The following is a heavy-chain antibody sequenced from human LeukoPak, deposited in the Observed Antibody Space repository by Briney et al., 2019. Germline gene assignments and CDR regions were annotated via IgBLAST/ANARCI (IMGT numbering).Heavy chain of an antibody. D-gene: IGHD2-2*01. Sequence: SETLSLTCAVYGGSFSGYYWSWVRQPPGKGLEWIGEINHSGSTNYNPSLKLPLTISVDTSKNQFSLTLSSVTAADTAVYYCARVPIVVVPAAMYVYGMDVWGKGTTVTVSS. V-gene: IGHV4-34*01. CDR1: GGSFSGYY. CDR2: INHSGST. CDR3: ARVPIVVVPAAMYVYGMDV. J-gene: IGHJ6*04.